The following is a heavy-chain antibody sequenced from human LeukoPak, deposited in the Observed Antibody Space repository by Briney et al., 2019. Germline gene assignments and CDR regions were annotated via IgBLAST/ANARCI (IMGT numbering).Heavy chain of an antibody. J-gene: IGHJ6*02. Sequence: GGSLRLSCAASGFTVSSNYMSWVRQAPGKGLEWVSVIYSGGSTYYADSVKGRFTIPRDNSKNTLYLQMNSLRAEDTAVYYCARDDDYYGMDVWGQGTTVTVSS. V-gene: IGHV3-66*01. CDR1: GFTVSSNY. CDR2: IYSGGST. CDR3: ARDDDYYGMDV.